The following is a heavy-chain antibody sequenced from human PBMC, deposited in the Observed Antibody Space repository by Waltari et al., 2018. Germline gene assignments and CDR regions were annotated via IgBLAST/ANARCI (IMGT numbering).Heavy chain of an antibody. CDR3: ARRGLSVAAAGSIVY. J-gene: IGHJ4*02. D-gene: IGHD6-13*01. V-gene: IGHV4-39*01. Sequence: QLQLQESGPGLVKPSETLSLTCTVSGGSISSSSYYWGWIRQPPGKGLEWIGSIYYSGSTYYNPSLNSRVTISVDTSKNQFSLKLSSVTAADTAVYYCARRGLSVAAAGSIVYWGQGTLVTVSS. CDR1: GGSISSSSYY. CDR2: IYYSGST.